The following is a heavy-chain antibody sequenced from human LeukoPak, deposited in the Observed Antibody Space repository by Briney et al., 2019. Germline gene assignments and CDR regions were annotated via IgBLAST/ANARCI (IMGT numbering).Heavy chain of an antibody. D-gene: IGHD3-16*01. CDR1: GFTFSSYW. J-gene: IGHJ6*02. V-gene: IGHV3-74*01. CDR2: ISDGGSTT. Sequence: GGSLRLSCAASGFTFSSYWMHWVRQAPGKGLVWVSRISDGGSTTTYADSVKGRFTISRDNAKNTLYLQMSNLRAEDTAVYFCARGGGLDVWGQGATVTVSS. CDR3: ARGGGLDV.